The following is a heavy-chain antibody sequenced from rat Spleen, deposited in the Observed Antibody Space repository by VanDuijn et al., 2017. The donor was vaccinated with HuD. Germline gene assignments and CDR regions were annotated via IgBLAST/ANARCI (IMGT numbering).Heavy chain of an antibody. V-gene: IGHV2-45*01. D-gene: IGHD4-4*01. CDR1: GFSLTSYN. CDR3: ARSGVTPFDY. J-gene: IGHJ2*01. Sequence: QVQLMESGPGLVQPSETLSLTCTVSGFSLTSYNVHWVRQPPGKGLEWMGVMWSGGSTDYNSALKSRLSISRDTSKNQVFLKMNSLQSEDTTTYYCARSGVTPFDYWGQGVMVTVSS. CDR2: MWSGGST.